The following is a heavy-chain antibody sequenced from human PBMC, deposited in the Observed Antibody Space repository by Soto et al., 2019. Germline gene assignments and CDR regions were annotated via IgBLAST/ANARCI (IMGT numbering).Heavy chain of an antibody. Sequence: ASVQVSCKASGYTFTSYYMHWVRQAPGQGLEWMGIINPSGGSTSYAQKFQGRVTMTRDTSTSTVYMELSSLRSEDTAVYYCARVFVSYCSGGSCYGAFDIWGQGTMVTV. D-gene: IGHD2-15*01. J-gene: IGHJ3*02. V-gene: IGHV1-46*01. CDR1: GYTFTSYY. CDR2: INPSGGST. CDR3: ARVFVSYCSGGSCYGAFDI.